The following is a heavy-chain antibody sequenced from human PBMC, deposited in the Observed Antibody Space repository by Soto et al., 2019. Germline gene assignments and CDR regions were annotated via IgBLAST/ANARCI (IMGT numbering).Heavy chain of an antibody. CDR1: GYTFTSYA. CDR3: AREWIESSYLNHYYYYYMHV. J-gene: IGHJ6*03. CDR2: INAGNGNT. Sequence: ASVKVSCKASGYTFTSYAMHWVRQAPGQRLEWMGWINAGNGNTKYSQKFQGRVTITRDTSASTAYMELSSLRSEDTAVYYCAREWIESSYLNHYYYYYMHVSGKATTVTVSS. V-gene: IGHV1-3*01. D-gene: IGHD5-12*01.